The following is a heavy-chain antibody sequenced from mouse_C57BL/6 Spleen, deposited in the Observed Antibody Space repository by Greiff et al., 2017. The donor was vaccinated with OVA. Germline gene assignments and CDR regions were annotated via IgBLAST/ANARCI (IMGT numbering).Heavy chain of an antibody. D-gene: IGHD6-1*01. CDR3: ARSGRQYYFDY. CDR2: IDPSSGGT. V-gene: IGHV1-72*01. J-gene: IGHJ2*01. Sequence: QVQLQQPGAELVKPGASVTLSCKASGYTFTSYWMHWVQQRPGRGLEWIGRIDPSSGGTKYNEKFTSKATLTVDKPSRTAYMQLSSLTSEDSAVYYCARSGRQYYFDYWGQGTTLTVSS. CDR1: GYTFTSYW.